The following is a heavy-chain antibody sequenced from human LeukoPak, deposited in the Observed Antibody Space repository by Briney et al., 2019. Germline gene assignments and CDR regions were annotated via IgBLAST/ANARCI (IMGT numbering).Heavy chain of an antibody. D-gene: IGHD2-8*01. CDR3: ARDRCINGICYRENDY. CDR2: INPNSGGT. V-gene: IGHV1-2*02. CDR1: GYTFTGYY. J-gene: IGHJ4*02. Sequence: ASVKVSCKASGYTFTGYYLHWVRQAPGQGLEWMGWINPNSGGTNYAQKFQGRVTMTRDTSINTAYMDLTRLISDDTAVYYCARDRCINGICYRENDYWGQGTLVTVSS.